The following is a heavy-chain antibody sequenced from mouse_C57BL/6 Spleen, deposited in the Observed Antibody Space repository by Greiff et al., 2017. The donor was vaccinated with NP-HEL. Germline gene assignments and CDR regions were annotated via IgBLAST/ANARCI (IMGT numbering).Heavy chain of an antibody. V-gene: IGHV5-17*01. CDR1: GFPFGDYG. D-gene: IGHD1-1*01. Sequence: EVKLVESGGGLLKPGGSLKLSFAASGFPFGDYGLNGVRQAPEKGLRWVAYISSGMSTSDDADTVKCRFTSSRDNAKNTLFLQMTSLRSEDTAMYYCAREGFFTTVVAHWYFDVWGTGTTVTVSS. CDR3: AREGFFTTVVAHWYFDV. CDR2: ISSGMSTS. J-gene: IGHJ1*03.